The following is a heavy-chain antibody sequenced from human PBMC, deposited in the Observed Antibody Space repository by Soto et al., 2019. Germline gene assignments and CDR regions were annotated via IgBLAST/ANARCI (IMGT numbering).Heavy chain of an antibody. CDR2: MNPNSGNT. CDR1: GYTFTIYD. Sequence: QVQLVQSGAEVKKPGASVKVSCKASGYTFTIYDINWVRQATGQGLEWMGWMNPNSGNTGYAQKFQGRVTMTRDTSISTAYMELNSLRSDDTAIYYCARSQGDNLAVHDYWGQGTLVTVSS. J-gene: IGHJ4*02. CDR3: ARSQGDNLAVHDY. D-gene: IGHD1-20*01. V-gene: IGHV1-8*01.